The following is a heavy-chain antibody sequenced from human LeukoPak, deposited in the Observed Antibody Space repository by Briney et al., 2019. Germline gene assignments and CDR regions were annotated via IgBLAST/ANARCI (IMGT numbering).Heavy chain of an antibody. Sequence: SETLSLTCTVSGGSINNTNNYWAWIRQPPGKGLEWIGSMSYSGSTYYNPSLKSRVSISVDTSKNQFSLKLSSVTAADTAVYYCARHDLYGSGACFDYWGQGTLVTVSS. D-gene: IGHD3-10*01. CDR3: ARHDLYGSGACFDY. J-gene: IGHJ4*02. CDR1: GGSINNTNNY. CDR2: MSYSGST. V-gene: IGHV4-39*01.